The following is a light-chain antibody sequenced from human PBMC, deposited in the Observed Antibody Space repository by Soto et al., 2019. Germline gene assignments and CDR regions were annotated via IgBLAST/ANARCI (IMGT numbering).Light chain of an antibody. J-gene: IGKJ1*01. CDR3: QQYGASAWT. CDR2: GAS. CDR1: QSVSSSY. Sequence: EIVLTQSPDTLSLSPGERATLSCRASQSVSSSYLAWYQQKPGQAPRLLIYGASSRATGIPDRFSGSGSGTDFTLTIGRLEPEDFAVYYCQQYGASAWTFGQGTKVDIK. V-gene: IGKV3-20*01.